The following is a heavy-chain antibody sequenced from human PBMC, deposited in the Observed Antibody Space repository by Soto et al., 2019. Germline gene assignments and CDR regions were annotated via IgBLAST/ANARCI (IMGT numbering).Heavy chain of an antibody. CDR2: IYYSGST. Sequence: SETLSLTCTVSGGSISSYYWSWIRQPPGKGLEWIGYIYYSGSTNYNPSLKSRVTISVDTSKNQFSLKLSSVTAADTAVYYCAGRGRDGYNYVVDVWGQGTMVTVSS. J-gene: IGHJ6*02. V-gene: IGHV4-59*01. CDR3: AGRGRDGYNYVVDV. D-gene: IGHD1-26*01. CDR1: GGSISSYY.